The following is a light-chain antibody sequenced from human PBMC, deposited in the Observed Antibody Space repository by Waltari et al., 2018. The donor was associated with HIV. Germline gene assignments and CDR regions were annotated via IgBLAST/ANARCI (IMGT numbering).Light chain of an antibody. Sequence: QSALTQPASVSGSPGQSITISCTGTSSDVGGYKHVSWYQQHPGKAPRFIMYEVSKRPSGVSNRYSASKSGKTASLTVSGLRAEDEADYYCSSYAGSSTFVIFGGGTKLTVL. J-gene: IGLJ2*01. CDR3: SSYAGSSTFVI. CDR2: EVS. V-gene: IGLV2-23*02. CDR1: SSDVGGYKH.